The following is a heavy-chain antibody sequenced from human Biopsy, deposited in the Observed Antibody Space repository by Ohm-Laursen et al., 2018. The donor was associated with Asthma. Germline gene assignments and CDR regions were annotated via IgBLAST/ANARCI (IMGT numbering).Heavy chain of an antibody. CDR3: ARDGPVGAPSDY. J-gene: IGHJ4*02. V-gene: IGHV1-18*01. CDR1: GDILSSFG. Sequence: GASVKVSCKPHGDILSSFGIKWVRKAPGQGLEWMGWISAYNGNTNYAQKLQGRVTMTTDTSTSTAYMELRSLRSDDTAVYYCARDGPVGAPSDYWGQGTLVTVSS. CDR2: ISAYNGNT. D-gene: IGHD1-26*01.